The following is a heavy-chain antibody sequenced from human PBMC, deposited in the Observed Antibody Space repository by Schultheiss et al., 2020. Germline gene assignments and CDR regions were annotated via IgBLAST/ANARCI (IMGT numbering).Heavy chain of an antibody. V-gene: IGHV3-30-3*01. Sequence: GGSLRLSCAASGFTFSSYAMHWVRQAPGKGLEWVAVISYDGSNKYYADSVKGRFTISRDNSKNTLYLQMNSLRAEDTAVYYCAKDYDYIWGSYRYMDVWGKGTTVTVSS. CDR3: AKDYDYIWGSYRYMDV. D-gene: IGHD3-16*02. CDR1: GFTFSSYA. J-gene: IGHJ6*03. CDR2: ISYDGSNK.